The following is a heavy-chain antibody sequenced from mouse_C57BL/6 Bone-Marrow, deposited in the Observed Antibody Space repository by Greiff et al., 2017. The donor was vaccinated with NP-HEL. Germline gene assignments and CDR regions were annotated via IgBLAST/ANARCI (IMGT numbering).Heavy chain of an antibody. V-gene: IGHV1-55*01. CDR2: IYPGRGST. CDR3: ARRGYGPWFAY. CDR1: GYTFTSYW. J-gene: IGHJ3*01. Sequence: QVQLQQPGAELVKPGASVKMSCKASGYTFTSYWITWVKQRPGQGLEWIGDIYPGRGSTNYNEKFKSKATLTVDTSSITAYMQLSSLTSEDSAVYYCARRGYGPWFAYWGQGTLVTVSA. D-gene: IGHD1-1*02.